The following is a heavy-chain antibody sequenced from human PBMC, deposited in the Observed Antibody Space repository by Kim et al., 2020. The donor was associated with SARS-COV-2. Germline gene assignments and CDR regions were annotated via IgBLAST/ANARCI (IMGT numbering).Heavy chain of an antibody. CDR3: ARVGSVATISLRAFDI. J-gene: IGHJ3*02. CDR1: GYTFTSYA. V-gene: IGHV1-3*01. Sequence: ASVKVSCKASGYTFTSYAMHWVRQAPGQRLEWMGWINAGNGNTKYSQKFQGRVTITRDTSASTAYMELSGLISEDTAVYYCARVGSVATISLRAFDIWGQGPMVTVSS. CDR2: INAGNGNT. D-gene: IGHD5-12*01.